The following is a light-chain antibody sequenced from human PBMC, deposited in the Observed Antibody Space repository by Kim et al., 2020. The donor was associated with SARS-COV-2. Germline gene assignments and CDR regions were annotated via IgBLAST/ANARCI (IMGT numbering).Light chain of an antibody. CDR1: GNDLGDYNS. V-gene: IGLV2-14*03. CDR3: SSYTDTNTLL. J-gene: IGLJ2*01. CDR2: AVS. Sequence: QSALTQPASVSESPGQSVAISCTGTGNDLGDYNSVSWFQQHPGKAPKLIIYAVSNRPSGGSNRFSGSKSGNTASLTISTLQTEDEADYYCSSYTDTNTLLFGGGTQLTVL.